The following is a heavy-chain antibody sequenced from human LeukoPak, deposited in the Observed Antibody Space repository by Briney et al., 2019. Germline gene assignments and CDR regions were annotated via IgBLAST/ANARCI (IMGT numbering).Heavy chain of an antibody. CDR1: GGSINFYY. CDR2: IFSSGST. CDR3: ARDPSHNSGFFDS. Sequence: SETLSLTCTVSGGSINFYYWSWVRQPAGKGLEWIGRIFSSGSTNYNPSLKSRVTMSVDTSKNQLSLKLTSVTAADTAVYYCARDPSHNSGFFDSWGQGTLVTVST. V-gene: IGHV4-4*07. D-gene: IGHD3-10*01. J-gene: IGHJ4*02.